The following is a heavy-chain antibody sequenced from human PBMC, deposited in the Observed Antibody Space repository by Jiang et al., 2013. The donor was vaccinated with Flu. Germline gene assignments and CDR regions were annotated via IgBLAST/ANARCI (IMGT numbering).Heavy chain of an antibody. CDR3: ARGVLDDCSSTSCYNNNWFDP. D-gene: IGHD2-2*01. CDR1: GGSISSYY. Sequence: GLVKPSETLSLTCAVSGGSISSYYWSWIRQPAGKGLEWIGRIYTSGSTNYNPSLKSRVTISVDTSKNQFSLKLSSVTAADTAVYYCARGVLDDCSSTSCYNNNWFDPWGQGTLVTVSS. CDR2: IYTSGST. J-gene: IGHJ5*02. V-gene: IGHV4-4*07.